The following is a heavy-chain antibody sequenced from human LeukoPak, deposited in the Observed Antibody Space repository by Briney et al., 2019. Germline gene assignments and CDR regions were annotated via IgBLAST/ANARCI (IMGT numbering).Heavy chain of an antibody. CDR3: ARGGPTHVDYITTNLKGPYYYCMDV. D-gene: IGHD4-11*01. CDR2: IIPIFGTA. Sequence: SVKVSCKASGGTFSSYAISWVRQAPGQGLEWMGGIIPIFGTANYAQKFQGRVTITTDESTSTAYMELSSLRSEDTAVYYCARGGPTHVDYITTNLKGPYYYCMDVWGKGTTVTVSS. V-gene: IGHV1-69*05. CDR1: GGTFSSYA. J-gene: IGHJ6*03.